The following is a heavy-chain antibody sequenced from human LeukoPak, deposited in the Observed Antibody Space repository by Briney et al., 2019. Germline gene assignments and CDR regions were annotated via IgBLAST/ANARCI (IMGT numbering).Heavy chain of an antibody. CDR2: IYYSGST. CDR3: ARVEMATISTSYYYYYYMDV. J-gene: IGHJ6*03. D-gene: IGHD5-24*01. V-gene: IGHV4-59*01. CDR1: GGSISSYY. Sequence: SETLSRTCTVSGGSISSYYWSWIRQPPGKGLEWIGYIYYSGSTNYNPSLKSRVTISVDTSKNQFSLKLSSVTAADTAVYYCARVEMATISTSYYYYYYMDVWGKGTTVTVSS.